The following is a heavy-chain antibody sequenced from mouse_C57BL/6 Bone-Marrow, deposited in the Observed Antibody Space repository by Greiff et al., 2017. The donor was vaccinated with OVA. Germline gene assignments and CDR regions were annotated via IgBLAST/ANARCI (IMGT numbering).Heavy chain of an antibody. CDR2: ISSGGSYT. CDR1: GFTFSSYG. J-gene: IGHJ4*01. D-gene: IGHD2-4*01. Sequence: EVQLVESGGDLVKPGGSLKLSCAASGFTFSSYGMSWVRQTPDKRLEWVATISSGGSYTYYPDSVKGRFTISRDNAKNTLYLQMSSLKSEDTAMYYCARHRGYDYAYAMDYWGQGTSVTVSS. CDR3: ARHRGYDYAYAMDY. V-gene: IGHV5-6*01.